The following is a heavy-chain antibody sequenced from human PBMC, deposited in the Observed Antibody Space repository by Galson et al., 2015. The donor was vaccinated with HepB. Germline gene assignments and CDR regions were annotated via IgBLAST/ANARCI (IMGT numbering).Heavy chain of an antibody. V-gene: IGHV1-69*13. CDR2: IIPIFGTA. Sequence: SVKVSCKASGGTFSSYAISWVRQAPGQGLEWMGGIIPIFGTANYAQKFQGRVTITADESTSTAYMELSSLRSEDTAVYYCARDYSSSSNWFDPWGQGTLVTVSS. CDR1: GGTFSSYA. D-gene: IGHD6-13*01. CDR3: ARDYSSSSNWFDP. J-gene: IGHJ5*02.